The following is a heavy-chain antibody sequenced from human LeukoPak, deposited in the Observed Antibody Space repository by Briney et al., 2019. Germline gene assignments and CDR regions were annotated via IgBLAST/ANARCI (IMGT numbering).Heavy chain of an antibody. Sequence: PGGSLRLSCAASGVTVSSNYMGWVRQAPGKGLEWGSVIYSGGSTYYADSVKGRFTISRDNSKNTLYLQMNSLRAEDTAVYYCARGRQRYGSGSYFDYWGQGTLVTVSS. J-gene: IGHJ4*02. V-gene: IGHV3-53*01. D-gene: IGHD3-10*01. CDR1: GVTVSSNY. CDR2: IYSGGST. CDR3: ARGRQRYGSGSYFDY.